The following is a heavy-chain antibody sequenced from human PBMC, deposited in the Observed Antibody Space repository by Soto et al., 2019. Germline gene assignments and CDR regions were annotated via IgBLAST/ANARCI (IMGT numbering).Heavy chain of an antibody. J-gene: IGHJ4*02. Sequence: QVQLVESGGGVVQPGRSLRLSCAASGFTFSSYAMHWVRQAPGKGLEWVAVISYDGSNKYYADSVKGRFTISRDNSKNTLYLQMNSLRAEDTAVYYCARGGYCTNGVCYTLDYWGQGTLVTVSS. CDR3: ARGGYCTNGVCYTLDY. D-gene: IGHD2-8*01. CDR2: ISYDGSNK. V-gene: IGHV3-30-3*01. CDR1: GFTFSSYA.